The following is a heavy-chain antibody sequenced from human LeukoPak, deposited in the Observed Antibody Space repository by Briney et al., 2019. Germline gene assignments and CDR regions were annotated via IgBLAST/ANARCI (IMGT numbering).Heavy chain of an antibody. V-gene: IGHV4-34*01. J-gene: IGHJ4*02. D-gene: IGHD5-18*01. CDR1: GGSFSGYY. CDR2: INHSGST. Sequence: PSETLSLTCAVYGGSFSGYYWSWIRQPPGKGLEWIGEINHSGSTNYNPSLKSRVTISVDTSKNQFSLKLSSVTAADTAVYYCARERIQLWLDYWGQGTLVTVSS. CDR3: ARERIQLWLDY.